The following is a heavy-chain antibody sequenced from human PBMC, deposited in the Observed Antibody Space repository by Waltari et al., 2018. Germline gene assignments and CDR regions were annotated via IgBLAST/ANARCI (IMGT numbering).Heavy chain of an antibody. Sequence: LQLQESSPGLAKPSETLSLTGTVSGGAISMSNYYWGWIRQPPGKGLEWIGSISYSGSTYYNPSLKSRVTISVDTSKSQFSLKLSSVTAADTAVYYCAAFVSSWADSCDYWGQGTLVTVSS. V-gene: IGHV4-39*01. CDR1: GGAISMSNYY. CDR3: AAFVSSWADSCDY. J-gene: IGHJ4*02. D-gene: IGHD6-13*01. CDR2: ISYSGST.